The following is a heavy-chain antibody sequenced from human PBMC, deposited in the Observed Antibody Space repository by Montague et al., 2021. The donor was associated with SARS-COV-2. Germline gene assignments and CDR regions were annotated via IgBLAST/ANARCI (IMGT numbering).Heavy chain of an antibody. CDR2: FGSTSSNI. V-gene: IGHV3-21*01. CDR1: GFTISSYG. J-gene: IGHJ6*02. Sequence: SLRLSCAASGFTISSYGINWVRQAPGKGLEWLSYFGSTSSNIYYGDSVKGRFTVSRDNAKNSVSLQMNGLRAEDTAAYYCARDTPTGYANGWRNNHYYYGMDVWGRGTTVTVSS. CDR3: ARDTPTGYANGWRNNHYYYGMDV. D-gene: IGHD6-25*01.